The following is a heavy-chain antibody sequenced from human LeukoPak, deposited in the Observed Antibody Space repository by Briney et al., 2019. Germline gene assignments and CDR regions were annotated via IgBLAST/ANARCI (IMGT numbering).Heavy chain of an antibody. CDR2: ISEDDGTT. Sequence: PGGSLRLSCATSGFTFSDYVMTWVRWTPGKGLEWVSSISEDDGTTFYADSVKGRFTISRDDSKSTLFLQMNSLRGDDTAVYYCAKGCVGRRGGVGDWGQGTLVTVSS. V-gene: IGHV3-23*01. CDR3: AKGCVGRRGGVGD. J-gene: IGHJ4*02. D-gene: IGHD2-15*01. CDR1: GFTFSDYV.